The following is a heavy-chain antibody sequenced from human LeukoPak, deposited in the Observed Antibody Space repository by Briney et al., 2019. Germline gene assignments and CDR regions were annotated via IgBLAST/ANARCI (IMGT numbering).Heavy chain of an antibody. CDR1: GGTFSSYA. CDR3: ARDPSGYQGILPGPQGS. CDR2: IIPIFGTA. V-gene: IGHV1-69*05. J-gene: IGHJ4*02. D-gene: IGHD3-9*01. Sequence: GASVKVSCKASGGTFSSYAISWVRQAPGQGLEWMGGIIPIFGTANYAQKFQGRVTITTDESTSTAYMELSSLRSEDAAVYYCARDPSGYQGILPGPQGSWGQGTLVTVSS.